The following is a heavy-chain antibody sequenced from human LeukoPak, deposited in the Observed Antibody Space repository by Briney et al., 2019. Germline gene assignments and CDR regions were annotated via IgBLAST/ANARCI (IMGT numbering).Heavy chain of an antibody. J-gene: IGHJ4*02. V-gene: IGHV4-59*01. CDR2: ISYGGGA. CDR1: GASISSYY. Sequence: SETLSLTCTVSGASISSYYWSWTRQPPGEGLEWIGDISYGGGANYNPSLKSRVAMSIDTSKNLLSLKLNSVTAADTAVYYCARDLGHNWGQGTLVTVSS. D-gene: IGHD3-16*01. CDR3: ARDLGHN.